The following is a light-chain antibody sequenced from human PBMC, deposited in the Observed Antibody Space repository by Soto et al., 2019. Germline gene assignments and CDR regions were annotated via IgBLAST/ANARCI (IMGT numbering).Light chain of an antibody. CDR2: GAS. V-gene: IGKV1-39*01. Sequence: DIHMTQSPSSLSAYAGYTVTITCRASQNIDMYLNWYQQKPGKAPRVXXSGASNLQSGVPSRFSGSGSGTDFTLTISSLQSEDFASYFCQHTFNSPPWTFGQGTKVDIK. CDR3: QHTFNSPPWT. CDR1: QNIDMY. J-gene: IGKJ1*01.